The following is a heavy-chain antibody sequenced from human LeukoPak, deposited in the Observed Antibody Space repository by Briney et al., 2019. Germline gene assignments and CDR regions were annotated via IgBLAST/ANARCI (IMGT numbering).Heavy chain of an antibody. J-gene: IGHJ5*02. CDR1: GGSISSRSYY. CDR3: ARGRGTSYYYDSSVGVVWFDP. CDR2: IYYSGST. Sequence: PSETLSLTCTVSGGSISSRSYYWGWIRQPPGKGLEWIGYIYYSGSTNYNPSLKSRVTISVDTSKNQFSLKLSSVTAADTAVYYCARGRGTSYYYDSSVGVVWFDPWGQGTLVTVSS. D-gene: IGHD3-22*01. V-gene: IGHV4-61*01.